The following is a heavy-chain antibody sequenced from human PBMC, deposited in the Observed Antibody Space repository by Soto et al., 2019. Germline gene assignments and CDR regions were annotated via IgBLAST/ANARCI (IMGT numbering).Heavy chain of an antibody. CDR1: GFTFSTYT. CDR3: AKDPGYYSNYFDY. J-gene: IGHJ4*02. CDR2: ISGSGYTA. Sequence: GGSLRLSCAASGFTFSTYTMSWVRQAPGEGLEWVSAISGSGYTAYYADSVKGRFTISRDNSKNSLYLQMNSLRTEDTALYYCAKDPGYYSNYFDYWGQGTLVTVSS. V-gene: IGHV3-23*01. D-gene: IGHD3-9*01.